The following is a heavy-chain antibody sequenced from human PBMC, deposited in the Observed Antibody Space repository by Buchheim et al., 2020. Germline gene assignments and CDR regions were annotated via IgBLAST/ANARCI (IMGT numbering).Heavy chain of an antibody. V-gene: IGHV4-4*02. J-gene: IGHJ5*02. D-gene: IGHD3-3*01. CDR2: IYHSGST. CDR3: ARVSGSFWSGKRVWFDP. Sequence: QVQLQESGPGLVKPSGTLSLTCAVSGGSISSYNWWNWVRQPPGKGLEWIGKIYHSGSTNYNPSLKSRVTISVDTSKNQFSLKLSSVTAADTAVYYCARVSGSFWSGKRVWFDPWGQGTL. CDR1: GGSISSYNW.